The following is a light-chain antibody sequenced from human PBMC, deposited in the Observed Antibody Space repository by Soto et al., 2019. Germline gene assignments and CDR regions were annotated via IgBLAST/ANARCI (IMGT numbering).Light chain of an antibody. V-gene: IGKV1-9*01. CDR2: TAS. Sequence: DIQVTQSPSFLSASVGDRVTITCRASQGISNYLAWYQHKPGRAPKLLIYTASTLHSGVPSRFSGSGSGTEFTLTIISLQPEDFATYYCQQFNNYPRTFGQGTKLEIK. CDR1: QGISNY. J-gene: IGKJ2*01. CDR3: QQFNNYPRT.